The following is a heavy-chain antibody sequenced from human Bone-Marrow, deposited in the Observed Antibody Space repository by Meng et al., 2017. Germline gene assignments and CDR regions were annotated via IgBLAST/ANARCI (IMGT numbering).Heavy chain of an antibody. V-gene: IGHV7-4-1*02. CDR3: ARDSPLDGYSLLDY. D-gene: IGHD5-24*01. CDR1: GYTFTSYA. CDR2: IDPNTGNP. J-gene: IGHJ4*02. Sequence: QVQLVQSGSELKQPGASVKVSCMPSGYTFTSYAINWVRQAPGQGPDWMGWIDPNTGNPTYDQGFTGRFVFSLDTSVSTAYLQINSLRADDTAVYYCARDSPLDGYSLLDYWGQGTLVTVSS.